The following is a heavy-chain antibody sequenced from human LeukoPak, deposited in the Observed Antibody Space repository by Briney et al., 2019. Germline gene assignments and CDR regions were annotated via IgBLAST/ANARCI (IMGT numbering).Heavy chain of an antibody. J-gene: IGHJ4*02. Sequence: SETLSLTCTVSGGSISSYYWSWIRQPAGKGLEWIGRIYTSGSTNYNPSLKSRVPMSVDTSKNQFSLKLSSVTAADTAVYYCASIPIAAAGNLQPFDYWGQGTLVTVSS. V-gene: IGHV4-4*07. CDR2: IYTSGST. CDR3: ASIPIAAAGNLQPFDY. D-gene: IGHD6-13*01. CDR1: GGSISSYY.